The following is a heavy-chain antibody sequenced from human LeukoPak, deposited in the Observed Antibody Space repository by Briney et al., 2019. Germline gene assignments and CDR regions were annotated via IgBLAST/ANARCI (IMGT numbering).Heavy chain of an antibody. Sequence: GGSLRLSCAASGFTFSSYGMHWVRQAPGKGLEWVAFIRYDGSNKYYADSVKGRFTISRDNSKNTLYLQMNSLRAEDTAVYYCAKEQGHYDFWSGLGGWGQGTLVTVSP. D-gene: IGHD3-3*01. CDR1: GFTFSSYG. CDR2: IRYDGSNK. CDR3: AKEQGHYDFWSGLGG. V-gene: IGHV3-30*02. J-gene: IGHJ4*02.